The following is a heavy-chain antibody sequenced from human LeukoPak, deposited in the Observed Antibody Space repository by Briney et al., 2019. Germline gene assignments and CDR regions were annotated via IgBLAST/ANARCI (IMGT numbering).Heavy chain of an antibody. J-gene: IGHJ4*02. V-gene: IGHV3-21*01. D-gene: IGHD6-13*01. CDR1: GFTFSSYS. CDR2: ISSSSSYI. CDR3: ARDYGNIAAAGPVDY. Sequence: GGSLRLSCAASGFTFSSYSMNWVRQAPGKGLEWVSSISSSSSYIYYADSVKGRFTISRDNAKHSLYLQMNSLRAEDTAVYYCARDYGNIAAAGPVDYWGQGTLVTVSS.